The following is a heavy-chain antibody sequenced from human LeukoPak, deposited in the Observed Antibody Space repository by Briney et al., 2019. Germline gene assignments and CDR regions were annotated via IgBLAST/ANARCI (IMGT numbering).Heavy chain of an antibody. Sequence: GGSLRLSCAASGFTFSSYSMNWVRQAPGKGLEWVSSISSSSSYIYYADSVKGRFTISRDNAKNSLYLQMNSLRAEDTAVYYCARDRRYYDFWSTYQDFWGQGTLVTVSS. CDR2: ISSSSSYI. D-gene: IGHD3-3*01. V-gene: IGHV3-21*01. CDR3: ARDRRYYDFWSTYQDF. J-gene: IGHJ4*02. CDR1: GFTFSSYS.